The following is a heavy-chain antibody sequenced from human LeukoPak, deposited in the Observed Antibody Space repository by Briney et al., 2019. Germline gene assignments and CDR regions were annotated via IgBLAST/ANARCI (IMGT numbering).Heavy chain of an antibody. CDR3: ARGGSNLDY. Sequence: SETLSLTCTVSGGSISSYYWSWIRQPPGKGLEWIGYIYYSGSTNYNPSLKSRVTISVDTSKNQFSLALSSVTAADTAVYYCARGGSNLDYWGQGTLVTVSS. CDR2: IYYSGST. V-gene: IGHV4-59*01. D-gene: IGHD1-14*01. CDR1: GGSISSYY. J-gene: IGHJ4*02.